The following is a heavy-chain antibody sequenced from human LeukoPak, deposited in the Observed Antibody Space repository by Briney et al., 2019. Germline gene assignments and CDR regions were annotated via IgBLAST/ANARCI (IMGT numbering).Heavy chain of an antibody. CDR1: GGSISSYY. Sequence: SETLSLTCTVSGGSISSYYWSWIRQPAGKGLEWIGSIYYSGSTYYNPSLKSRVTISVDTSKNQFSLKLSSVTAEDTAVYYCARKAEDVVVPAAIGDYWGQGTLVTVSS. D-gene: IGHD2-2*02. J-gene: IGHJ4*02. CDR3: ARKAEDVVVPAAIGDY. V-gene: IGHV4-59*05. CDR2: IYYSGST.